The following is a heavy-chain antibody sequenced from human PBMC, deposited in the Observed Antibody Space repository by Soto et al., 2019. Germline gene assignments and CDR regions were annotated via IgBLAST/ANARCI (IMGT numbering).Heavy chain of an antibody. Sequence: PSETLTVTCTVSGGSISSGDDYWNWIRQPPGKGLEWVGYIFYSGTTSYNPSLKSRITISVDTSKNQFSLKLSSVTAADTAVYYCAKGRDWFGPWGQGTLVTVSS. V-gene: IGHV4-30-4*01. J-gene: IGHJ5*02. CDR1: GGSISSGDDY. CDR3: AKGRDWFGP. CDR2: IFYSGTT.